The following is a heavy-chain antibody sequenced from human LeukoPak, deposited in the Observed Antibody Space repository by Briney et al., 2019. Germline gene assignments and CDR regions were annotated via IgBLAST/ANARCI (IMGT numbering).Heavy chain of an antibody. D-gene: IGHD3-10*01. V-gene: IGHV7-4-1*02. CDR3: ARARYYSRSGSPYMDV. CDR2: INTNTGNP. J-gene: IGHJ6*03. Sequence: GASVKVSCKASGYTFTSYYMHWVRQAPGQGLEWMGWINTNTGNPTSAQGFTGRFVFSLDTSVSTPYLQISSLKAEDTAVYYCARARYYSRSGSPYMDVWGKGTTVTVSS. CDR1: GYTFTSYY.